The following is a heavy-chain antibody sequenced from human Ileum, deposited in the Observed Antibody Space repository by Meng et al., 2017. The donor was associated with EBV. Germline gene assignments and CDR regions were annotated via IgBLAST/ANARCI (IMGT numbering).Heavy chain of an antibody. CDR1: GGSFRGNY. V-gene: IGHV4-34*01. J-gene: IGHJ4*02. Sequence: QVQLQQVGAGLLKPSETLSTTCAAYGGSFRGNYWSWIRQSPGKRLEWIGEINESGSTNYNPSLKSRVTILMDTSKNQFSLKLTSVTAADAAVYYCRNAFCSAAAGCSDYWGQGTLVTVSS. CDR3: RNAFCSAAAGCSDY. CDR2: INESGST. D-gene: IGHD3-3*01.